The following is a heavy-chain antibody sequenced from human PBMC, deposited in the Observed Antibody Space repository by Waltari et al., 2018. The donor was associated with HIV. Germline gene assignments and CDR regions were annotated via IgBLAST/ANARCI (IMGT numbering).Heavy chain of an antibody. V-gene: IGHV3-30*18. CDR3: AKDPYYYDSSGYADYFDY. D-gene: IGHD3-22*01. J-gene: IGHJ4*02. CDR2: RSYDGSNK. Sequence: QMLHVVSVGVAVQSARELWHSCAGPGFSWSGCSMPVARQAPGKGLEWVAVRSYDGSNKYYADSVKGRFTISRDNSKNTLYLQMNSLRAEDTAVYYCAKDPYYYDSSGYADYFDYWGQGTLVTVSS. CDR1: GFSWSGCS.